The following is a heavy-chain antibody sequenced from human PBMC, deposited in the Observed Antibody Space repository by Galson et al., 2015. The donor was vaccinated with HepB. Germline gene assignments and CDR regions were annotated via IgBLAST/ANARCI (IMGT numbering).Heavy chain of an antibody. CDR2: IDGHTGRT. CDR1: GFTFGSYS. V-gene: IGHV3-48*04. Sequence: SLRLSCAASGFTFGSYSMNWVRPAPGKGLEWISHIDGHTGRTYYADSVEGRFTISRDNAKRSLYLQMNSLRAEDTAIYYCVRDPAYTSGWWEYWGQGTLVTVST. J-gene: IGHJ4*02. CDR3: VRDPAYTSGWWEY. D-gene: IGHD6-19*01.